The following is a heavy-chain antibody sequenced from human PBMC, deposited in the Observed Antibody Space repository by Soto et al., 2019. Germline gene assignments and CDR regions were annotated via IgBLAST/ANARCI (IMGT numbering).Heavy chain of an antibody. CDR2: IYYSGST. CDR3: ARGSLPVDIVATVPFDY. Sequence: PSETLSVTCTVAGGSISSYYWSWIRQPPGKGLEWIGYIYYSGSTNYNPSLKSRVTISVDTSKNQFSLKLSSVTAADTAVYYCARGSLPVDIVATVPFDYWGQGTLVTVSS. D-gene: IGHD5-12*01. CDR1: GGSISSYY. V-gene: IGHV4-59*12. J-gene: IGHJ4*02.